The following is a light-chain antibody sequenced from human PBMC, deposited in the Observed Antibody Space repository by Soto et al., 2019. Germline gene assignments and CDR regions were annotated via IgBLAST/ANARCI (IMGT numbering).Light chain of an antibody. J-gene: IGKJ4*01. Sequence: DIVMTQSPDSLAVSLGERATINCKSSQSVLYSSNNKNYLAWYQQKPGQPPKLLIYWASTRESGVPDRFSGSGSGTDFTLTISSLQAEDVAVYYCQQYYSPLPGTFGGGTKVEIK. CDR3: QQYYSPLPGT. V-gene: IGKV4-1*01. CDR1: QSVLYSSNNKNY. CDR2: WAS.